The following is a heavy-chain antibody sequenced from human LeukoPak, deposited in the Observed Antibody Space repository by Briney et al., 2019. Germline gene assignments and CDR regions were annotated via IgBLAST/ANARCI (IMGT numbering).Heavy chain of an antibody. CDR2: IIPILGIA. J-gene: IGHJ3*02. Sequence: ASVKVSCKASGGTFSSYAISWVRQAPGQGLEWMGRIIPILGIANYAQKFQGRVTIIADKSTSTAYMELSSLRSEDTAVYYCARQGYYGSGRRGPRAFDIWGQGTMVTVSS. CDR1: GGTFSSYA. CDR3: ARQGYYGSGRRGPRAFDI. V-gene: IGHV1-69*04. D-gene: IGHD3-10*01.